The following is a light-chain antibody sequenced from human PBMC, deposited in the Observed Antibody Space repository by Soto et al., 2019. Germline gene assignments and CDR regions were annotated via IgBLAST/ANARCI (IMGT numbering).Light chain of an antibody. CDR3: QHYNSYSDA. CDR2: KAS. J-gene: IGKJ1*01. V-gene: IGKV1-5*03. CDR1: QTISSW. Sequence: DIPMNQSPSTLSGSVGDRVTITCRASQTISSWLAWYQQKPGKAPKLLIYKASTLKSGVPSRFSGSGSGTEFTLTISSLQPDDFATYYCQHYNSYSDAFGQGTKVELK.